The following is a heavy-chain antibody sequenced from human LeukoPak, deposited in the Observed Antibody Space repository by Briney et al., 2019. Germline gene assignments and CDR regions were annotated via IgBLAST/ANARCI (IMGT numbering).Heavy chain of an antibody. CDR1: GFTFSDHY. Sequence: GGSLRLSCVVFGFTFSDHYMTWIRQAPGKGLEWVSYISDSGNTIYYADSVKGRFTISRDNAKDSLYLQMNGLRAEDTAVYFCARGDGRLQPSLDAFDIWGQGTMVTVSS. J-gene: IGHJ3*02. D-gene: IGHD1-1*01. CDR2: ISDSGNTI. V-gene: IGHV3-11*01. CDR3: ARGDGRLQPSLDAFDI.